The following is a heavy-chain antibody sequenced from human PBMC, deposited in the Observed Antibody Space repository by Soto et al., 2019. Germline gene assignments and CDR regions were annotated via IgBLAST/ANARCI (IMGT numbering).Heavy chain of an antibody. J-gene: IGHJ4*02. CDR3: AKGVMVYATGFDY. V-gene: IGHV3-23*01. Sequence: PGGSLRLSCAASGFTVNSHAMSWVRQAPGKGLEWVASISGSGDGTYYGDSVKGRFTISRDSSSSTLYLQMNNLRGEDMAVYYCAKGVMVYATGFDYWGQGTLVTVSS. D-gene: IGHD2-8*01. CDR2: ISGSGDGT. CDR1: GFTVNSHA.